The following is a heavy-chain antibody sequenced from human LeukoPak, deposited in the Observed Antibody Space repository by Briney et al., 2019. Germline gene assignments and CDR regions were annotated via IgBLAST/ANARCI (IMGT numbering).Heavy chain of an antibody. J-gene: IGHJ4*02. D-gene: IGHD3-22*01. V-gene: IGHV4-30-4*08. CDR1: GFTVSSNY. CDR3: ARGSPYYDSSGPTDY. Sequence: LRLSCAASGFTVSSNYMSWIRQPPGKGLEWIGYIYYSGSTYYNPSLKSRVTISVDTSKNQFSLKLSSVTAADTAVYYCARGSPYYDSSGPTDYWGQGTQVTV. CDR2: IYYSGST.